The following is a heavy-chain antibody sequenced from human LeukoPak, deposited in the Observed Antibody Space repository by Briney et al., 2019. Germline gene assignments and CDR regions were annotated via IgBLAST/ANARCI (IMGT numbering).Heavy chain of an antibody. J-gene: IGHJ4*02. D-gene: IGHD3-22*01. CDR1: GFTFSNYW. Sequence: PGGSLRLSCAASGFTFSNYWMSWVRQAPGKGLEWVANIKQDGSEKYYVDSVKGRFTISRDNAKNSLHLQMNSLRAEDTAVYYCARDLYRIVVVPHYFDFWGQGTLVTVSS. CDR2: IKQDGSEK. V-gene: IGHV3-7*01. CDR3: ARDLYRIVVVPHYFDF.